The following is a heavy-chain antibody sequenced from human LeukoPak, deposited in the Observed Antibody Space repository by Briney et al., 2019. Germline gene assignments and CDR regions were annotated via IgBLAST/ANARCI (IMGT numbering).Heavy chain of an antibody. J-gene: IGHJ3*02. CDR1: GFTFSGSA. V-gene: IGHV3-73*01. CDR3: ARRNIAVTGTLDAFDI. D-gene: IGHD6-19*01. Sequence: GGSLRLSCAAAGFTFSGSAMHWVRQASGKGLEWVGRIRSKVNSYGTAYGASVKGRFIISRDDSKNTAYLQMNSLKTEDTAVYYCARRNIAVTGTLDAFDIWGQGTMVTVSS. CDR2: IRSKVNSYGT.